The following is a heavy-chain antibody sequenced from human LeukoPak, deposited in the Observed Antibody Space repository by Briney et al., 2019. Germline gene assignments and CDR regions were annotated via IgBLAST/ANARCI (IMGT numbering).Heavy chain of an antibody. V-gene: IGHV3-23*01. Sequence: GGSLRLSCAASGFTFSSYVMNWVRQAPGKGLEWVSTISGSGDSTYYADSVKGRFTISRDNSKNTLYLQMNSLRPEDTAVYHCARRAAAGTLDYWGQGTLVSVSS. J-gene: IGHJ4*02. D-gene: IGHD6-13*01. CDR2: ISGSGDST. CDR3: ARRAAAGTLDY. CDR1: GFTFSSYV.